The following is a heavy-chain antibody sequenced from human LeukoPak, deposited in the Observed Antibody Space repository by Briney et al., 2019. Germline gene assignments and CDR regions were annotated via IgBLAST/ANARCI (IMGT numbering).Heavy chain of an antibody. J-gene: IGHJ5*02. CDR3: ARAARIAAAGTTVWFDP. D-gene: IGHD6-13*01. CDR2: INPNSGGT. CDR1: GYTFTGYY. Sequence: ASVKVSRKASGYTFTGYYMHWVRQAPGQGLEWMGWINPNSGGTNYAQKFQGRVTMTRDTSISTAYMELSRLRSDDTAVYYCARAARIAAAGTTVWFDPWGQGTLVTVSS. V-gene: IGHV1-2*02.